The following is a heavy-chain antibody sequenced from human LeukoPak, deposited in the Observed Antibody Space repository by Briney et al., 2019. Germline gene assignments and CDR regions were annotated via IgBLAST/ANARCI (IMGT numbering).Heavy chain of an antibody. V-gene: IGHV3-74*01. CDR1: RFTFSTYW. CDR3: VGSSGWGGFDY. CDR2: INSDGSST. Sequence: GGSLRLSCAASRFTFSTYWMHWVRQAPGKGLVWVSRINSDGSSTGYADSVKGRFTISRDNAKNTLYLQMNSLRAEDTALYYCVGSSGWGGFDYWGQGTLVTVSS. J-gene: IGHJ4*02. D-gene: IGHD6-19*01.